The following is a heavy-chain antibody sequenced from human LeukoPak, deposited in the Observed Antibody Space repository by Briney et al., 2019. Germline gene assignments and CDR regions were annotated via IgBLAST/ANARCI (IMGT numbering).Heavy chain of an antibody. D-gene: IGHD3-10*01. Sequence: SETLSLTCAVYGGSFSGYYWSWIRQPPGKGLEWIGEINHSGSTNYNPSLKSRVTISVDTSKNQFSLKLSSVTAADTAVYYCARARTTVRGSDYYYGMDVWGKGTTVTVSS. J-gene: IGHJ6*04. V-gene: IGHV4-34*01. CDR1: GGSFSGYY. CDR2: INHSGST. CDR3: ARARTTVRGSDYYYGMDV.